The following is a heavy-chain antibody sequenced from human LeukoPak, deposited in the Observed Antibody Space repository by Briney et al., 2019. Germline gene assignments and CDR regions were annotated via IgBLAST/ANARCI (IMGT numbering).Heavy chain of an antibody. Sequence: GGSLGLSCAASGFTFRSYAMNWVRQAPGKGLEWVSSISSSSNYIYYADSVKGRFTISRDNAKNSLFLQMNSPRAEDTAVYYCARGQGLQLKSGSDYWGQGTLVTVSS. V-gene: IGHV3-21*01. CDR3: ARGQGLQLKSGSDY. J-gene: IGHJ4*02. CDR2: ISSSSNYI. D-gene: IGHD5-24*01. CDR1: GFTFRSYA.